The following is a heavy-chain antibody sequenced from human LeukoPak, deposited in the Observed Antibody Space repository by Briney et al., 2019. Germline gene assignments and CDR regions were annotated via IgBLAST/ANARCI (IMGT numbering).Heavy chain of an antibody. CDR1: GFTFSSYS. CDR2: ISSSSSYI. D-gene: IGHD2-2*01. V-gene: IGHV3-21*01. CDR3: ARELMWEYQLLSSTRYYYYYGMDV. Sequence: GGSLRLSCAASGFTFSSYSMNWVRQAPGKGLEWVSSISSSSSYIYYADSVKGRFTISRDNAKNSLYLQMNSLRAEDTAVYYCARELMWEYQLLSSTRYYYYYGMDVWGQGTTVTVSS. J-gene: IGHJ6*02.